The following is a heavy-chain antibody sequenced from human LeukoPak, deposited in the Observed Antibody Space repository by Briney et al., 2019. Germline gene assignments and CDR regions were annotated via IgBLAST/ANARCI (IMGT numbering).Heavy chain of an antibody. Sequence: PGGSLRLSCAASGFTFDDYAMHWVRQAPGKGLEWVSDISWNSGSIGNAGSVKGRFTIYRDNAKKSLYLQMNSLIPEDMALYYCAKGSCSSTNCYLSDYWGQGTLVSVFS. V-gene: IGHV3-9*03. CDR2: ISWNSGSI. CDR3: AKGSCSSTNCYLSDY. CDR1: GFTFDDYA. J-gene: IGHJ4*02. D-gene: IGHD2-2*01.